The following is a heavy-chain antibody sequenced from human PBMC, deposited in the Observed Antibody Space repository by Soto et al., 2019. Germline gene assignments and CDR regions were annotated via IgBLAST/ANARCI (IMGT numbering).Heavy chain of an antibody. V-gene: IGHV4-39*01. CDR1: GGSISSSSYY. J-gene: IGHJ4*02. CDR2: IYYSGST. D-gene: IGHD4-17*01. Sequence: QLQLQESGPGLVKPSETLSLTCTVSGGSISSSSYYWGWIRQPPGKGLEWIGSIYYSGSTYYNPSLKCRVTISVDTSKNQFSLKLSSVTAADTAVYYCARLGPFWRPTTVTTNFDYWGQGTLVTVSS. CDR3: ARLGPFWRPTTVTTNFDY.